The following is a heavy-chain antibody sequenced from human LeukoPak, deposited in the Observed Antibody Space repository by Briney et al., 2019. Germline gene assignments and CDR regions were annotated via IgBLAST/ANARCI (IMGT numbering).Heavy chain of an antibody. D-gene: IGHD3-10*01. Sequence: PSETLSLTCNFSAVSVSRHFWSWIRQTPEKGLEWLGYVFSSGSTNYNPSLKSRLTISLDASKRQFSLTLRSVSAADTAVYYCAGQSITMVRGVISPRGWFDPWGQGTLVTVSS. CDR2: VFSSGST. V-gene: IGHV4-59*02. J-gene: IGHJ5*02. CDR3: AGQSITMVRGVISPRGWFDP. CDR1: AVSVSRHF.